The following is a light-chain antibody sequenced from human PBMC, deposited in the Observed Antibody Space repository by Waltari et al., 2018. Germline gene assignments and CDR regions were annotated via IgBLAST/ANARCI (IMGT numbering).Light chain of an antibody. J-gene: IGKJ2*01. Sequence: APKLLIYRTSNLQSGVPPRFSGSGSGTEFTLTIRSLQPGDFATYFCQQYSYFSTFGQGTKLEIK. CDR2: RTS. V-gene: IGKV1-5*03. CDR3: QQYSYFST.